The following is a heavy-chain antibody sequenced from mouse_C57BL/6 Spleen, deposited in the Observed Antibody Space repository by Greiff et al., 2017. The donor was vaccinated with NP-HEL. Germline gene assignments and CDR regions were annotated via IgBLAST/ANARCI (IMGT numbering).Heavy chain of an antibody. CDR1: GYTFTSYW. Sequence: QVQLQQPGAELVMPGPSVTLSCKASGYTFTSYWMDWVKQRPGQGLEWIGNIYPSDSETHYNQKFKDKASLTVDTSSNTAYMQLSSLTSEDSAVYYCARATTVGWYFDVWGTGTTVTDSS. J-gene: IGHJ1*03. D-gene: IGHD1-1*01. V-gene: IGHV1-61*01. CDR3: ARATTVGWYFDV. CDR2: IYPSDSET.